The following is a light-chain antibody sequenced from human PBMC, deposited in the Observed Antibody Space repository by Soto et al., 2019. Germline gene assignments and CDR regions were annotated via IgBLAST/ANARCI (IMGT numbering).Light chain of an antibody. CDR3: QQYNNWPFS. V-gene: IGKV3-15*01. Sequence: EIPMTQSPATVSVSPGERATLSCRAGQGVTTNFAWYQQKSGQSPRLLIYDVSIRATGVPARFSGAGSETDFTLTISGLQSEDSAVYFCQQYNNWPFSFGQGTRLE. CDR1: QGVTTN. CDR2: DVS. J-gene: IGKJ5*01.